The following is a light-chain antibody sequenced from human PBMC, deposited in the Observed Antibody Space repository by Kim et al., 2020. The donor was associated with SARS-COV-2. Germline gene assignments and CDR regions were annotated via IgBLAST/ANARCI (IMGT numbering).Light chain of an antibody. J-gene: IGKJ1*01. CDR1: QSVSSY. V-gene: IGKV3-11*01. CDR2: DAS. Sequence: PGERATLSCRASQSVSSYLAWYQQKPGQAPRLLIYDASNRATGIPARFSGSGSGTDFTLTISSLEPEDFAVYYCQQRSNWPPTFGQGTKVEIK. CDR3: QQRSNWPPT.